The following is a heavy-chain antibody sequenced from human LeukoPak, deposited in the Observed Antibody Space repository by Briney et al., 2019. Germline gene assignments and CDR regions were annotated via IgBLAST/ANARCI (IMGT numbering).Heavy chain of an antibody. J-gene: IGHJ4*02. CDR3: ARLAVAAPFDY. D-gene: IGHD6-19*01. CDR2: IYPGDSDT. V-gene: IGHV5-51*01. Sequence: GESLKISCQGSGYSFSTYWITWVRQMPGKGLEWMGIIYPGDSDTRYSPSFQGQVTISADKSISTAYLQWSSLKASDTAMYYCARLAVAAPFDYWGQGTLVTVSS. CDR1: GYSFSTYW.